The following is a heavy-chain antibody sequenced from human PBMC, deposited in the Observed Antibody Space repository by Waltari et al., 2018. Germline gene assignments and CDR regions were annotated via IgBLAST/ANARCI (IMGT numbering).Heavy chain of an antibody. V-gene: IGHV1-3*01. Sequence: QAHLVQSGAEVKKPGASVQVSCKASGYTFSTYAMPWVRQAPGQGLEWMGWINAANTNIRYSKKLEGRFTITRDTSANTVYMELSSRRSEDTAVYFCARERSSGNQDNWFDPWGQGTLVTVSS. CDR3: ARERSSGNQDNWFDP. CDR1: GYTFSTYA. D-gene: IGHD1-26*01. J-gene: IGHJ5*02. CDR2: INAANTNI.